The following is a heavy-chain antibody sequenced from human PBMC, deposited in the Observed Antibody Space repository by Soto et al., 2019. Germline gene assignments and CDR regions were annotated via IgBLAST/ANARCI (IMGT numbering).Heavy chain of an antibody. D-gene: IGHD2-2*01. CDR2: IYPGDSDT. CDR3: ARHGGRLIAPAY. V-gene: IGHV5-51*01. Sequence: PGESLKISCEASGYSFTSYWIGWVRQMLGKGLEWMGIIYPGDSDTRYSPSFQGQVAMSVDKSISTAYLQWNSLKASDTAMYYCARHGGRLIAPAYWGQGTMVTVSS. CDR1: GYSFTSYW. J-gene: IGHJ4*02.